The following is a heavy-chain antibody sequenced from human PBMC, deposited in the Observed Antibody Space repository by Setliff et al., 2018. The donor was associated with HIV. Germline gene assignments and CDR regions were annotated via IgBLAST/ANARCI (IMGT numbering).Heavy chain of an antibody. D-gene: IGHD6-6*01. J-gene: IGHJ3*02. CDR3: ARVSKSSSDAFDI. V-gene: IGHV3-53*05. Sequence: PGGSLRLSCAASGFTVSSNYMSWVRQAPGKGLEWVSVIYGGGTTHYADSVKGRFTISRDNSKNTVYLKLNSLRAEDTAVYYCARVSKSSSDAFDIWGQGTMVTVSS. CDR1: GFTVSSNY. CDR2: IYGGGTT.